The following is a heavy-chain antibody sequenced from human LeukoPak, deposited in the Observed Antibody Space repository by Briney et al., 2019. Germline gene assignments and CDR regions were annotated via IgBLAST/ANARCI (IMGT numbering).Heavy chain of an antibody. D-gene: IGHD2-21*02. Sequence: TGGSLRLSCAASVFTFSSYAMSWIRQAPGKGLEWVSAISGSGGSTYYADSVKGRFTISRDNSKNTLYLQMNSLRAEDTAVYYCAKGVVVTAIQDAFDIWGQGTMVTVSS. J-gene: IGHJ3*02. CDR2: ISGSGGST. V-gene: IGHV3-23*01. CDR1: VFTFSSYA. CDR3: AKGVVVTAIQDAFDI.